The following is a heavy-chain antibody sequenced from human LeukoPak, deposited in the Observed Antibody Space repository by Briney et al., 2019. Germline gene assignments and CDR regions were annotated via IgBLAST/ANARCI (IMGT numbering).Heavy chain of an antibody. CDR3: ARDGPPKIGDNWNPRRNAFDI. V-gene: IGHV4-30-4*02. CDR2: IYYSGST. CDR1: GGSISSGDYY. J-gene: IGHJ3*02. Sequence: PSGTLSLTCTVSGGSISSGDYYWSWIRQPPGKGLEWIGYIYYSGSTYCNPSLKSRVTISVDTSKNQFSLKLSSVTAADTAVYYCARDGPPKIGDNWNPRRNAFDIWGQGTMVTVSS. D-gene: IGHD1-20*01.